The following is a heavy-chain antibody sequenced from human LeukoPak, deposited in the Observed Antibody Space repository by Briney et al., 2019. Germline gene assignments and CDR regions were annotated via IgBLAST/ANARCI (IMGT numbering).Heavy chain of an antibody. V-gene: IGHV1-3*01. J-gene: IGHJ3*02. Sequence: ASVTVSFTASGYTFTIYAMHWVRQAPGQRLEWMGWINAGNGNTKYSQKFQGRVTITRDTSASTAYMELSSLRSEDTAVYYCASEAFDIWGQGTMVTVSS. CDR2: INAGNGNT. CDR1: GYTFTIYA. CDR3: ASEAFDI.